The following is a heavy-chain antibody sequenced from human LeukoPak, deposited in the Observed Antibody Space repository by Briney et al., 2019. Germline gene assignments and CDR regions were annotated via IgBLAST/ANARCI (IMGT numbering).Heavy chain of an antibody. CDR1: GFTFDDYA. D-gene: IGHD5-12*01. CDR2: ISWNSGSI. J-gene: IGHJ3*02. Sequence: GGSLRLSCAASGFTFDDYAMHWVRQAPGKGLEWVSGISWNSGSIGYADSVKGRFTISRDNAKNSLYLQMNSLRAEDTAVYYCARINGGYEDGAFDIWGQGTMVTVSS. V-gene: IGHV3-9*01. CDR3: ARINGGYEDGAFDI.